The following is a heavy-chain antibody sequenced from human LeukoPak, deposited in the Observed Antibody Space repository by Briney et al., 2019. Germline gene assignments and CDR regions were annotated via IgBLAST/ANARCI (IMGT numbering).Heavy chain of an antibody. J-gene: IGHJ4*02. CDR2: ISTSSNYI. CDR1: GFTFSTYS. CDR3: ARDNWIEAHYFDY. V-gene: IGHV3-21*01. D-gene: IGHD1-20*01. Sequence: GGSLRLSCVASGFTFSTYSMNWVRQAPGKGLEWVSFISTSSNYIYYADSVKGRFTISRDNAKNSLYLQMNSLRAEDTAVYYCARDNWIEAHYFDYWGQGTLVTVSS.